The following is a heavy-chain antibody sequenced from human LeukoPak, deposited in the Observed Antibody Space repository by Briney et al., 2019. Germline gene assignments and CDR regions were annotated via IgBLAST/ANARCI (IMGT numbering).Heavy chain of an antibody. D-gene: IGHD3-16*02. V-gene: IGHV4-4*07. Sequence: PSETLSLTCTVFGGSISPYFCSWIRQPAGKGLEWIERVSTSGSTNYNPSLKSRVTMSVDTSKNQFSLRLTSVTAADTAVYYCAKETRGLIVNWFDPWGQGILVTVSS. CDR3: AKETRGLIVNWFDP. CDR1: GGSISPYF. CDR2: VSTSGST. J-gene: IGHJ5*02.